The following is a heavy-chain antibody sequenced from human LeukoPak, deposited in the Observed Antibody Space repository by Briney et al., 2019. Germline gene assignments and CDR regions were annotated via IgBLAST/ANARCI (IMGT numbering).Heavy chain of an antibody. Sequence: SETLSLTCTVSGGSISSYYWSWFRQPPGKGLELIGYIYNSGTTNYSPSLQSRVTISVDTSNNQFSLKLSSVTAADTAVYYCARERGYYDSGGLDYWAREPWSPSPQ. J-gene: IGHJ4*02. V-gene: IGHV4-59*01. CDR3: ARERGYYDSGGLDY. CDR2: IYNSGTT. CDR1: GGSISSYY. D-gene: IGHD3-22*01.